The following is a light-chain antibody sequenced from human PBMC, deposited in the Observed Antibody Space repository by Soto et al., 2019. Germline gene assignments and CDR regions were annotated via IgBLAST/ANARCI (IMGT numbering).Light chain of an antibody. CDR2: EVS. Sequence: QSALTQPPSASGSPGQSVTISCTGTSSDVGGYNYVSWYQQLPGKAPKLMISEVSKRPSGVPDRFSGSKSANTASLTVSGLQAEDEHDYYCSSFAGNNNLVFGGGTQLTVL. CDR1: SSDVGGYNY. J-gene: IGLJ2*01. CDR3: SSFAGNNNLV. V-gene: IGLV2-8*01.